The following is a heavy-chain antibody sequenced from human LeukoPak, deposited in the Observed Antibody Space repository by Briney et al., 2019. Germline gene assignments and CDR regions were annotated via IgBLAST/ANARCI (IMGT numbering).Heavy chain of an antibody. CDR2: INPNSGGT. CDR1: GYTFTGYY. D-gene: IGHD6-19*01. Sequence: ASVKLSCKASGYTFTGYYMHWVRQAPGQGLEWMGWINPNSGGTNYAQKFQGRVTMTRDTSISTAYMELSRLRSDDTAVYYCASFATGIAVAVDDYWGQGTLVTVSS. J-gene: IGHJ4*02. CDR3: ASFATGIAVAVDDY. V-gene: IGHV1-2*02.